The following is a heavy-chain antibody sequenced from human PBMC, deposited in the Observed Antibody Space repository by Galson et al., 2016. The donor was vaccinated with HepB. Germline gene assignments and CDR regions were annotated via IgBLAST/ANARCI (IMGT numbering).Heavy chain of an antibody. Sequence: SETLSLTCSVSGGSISSNTHYWGWIRQPPGKGLEWIATIYSSGRTYYNPSLKSRETIPVDTSKNQFSLQLRSLTAADTAVLYCMSRSNNYGFWGGSHVPDYWGQGTLVTVSS. CDR2: IYSSGRT. CDR1: GGSISSNTHY. V-gene: IGHV4-39*01. D-gene: IGHD3-3*01. CDR3: MSRSNNYGFWGGSHVPDY. J-gene: IGHJ4*02.